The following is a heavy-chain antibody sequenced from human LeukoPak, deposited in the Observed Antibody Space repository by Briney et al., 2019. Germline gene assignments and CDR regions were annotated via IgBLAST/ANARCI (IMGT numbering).Heavy chain of an antibody. CDR1: GFTFISYG. J-gene: IGHJ4*01. V-gene: IGHV3-74*01. D-gene: IGHD2-21*02. CDR2: INTDGSST. CDR3: TRELPREVTLDY. Sequence: GGSLRLSCAASGFTFISYGMQWVRQARGKGLAWVSRINTDGSSTSYADSVKGRFTVSRDNAKNTLYLQVNSLRAEDTAVYFCTRELPREVTLDYWGQGTLVTVSS.